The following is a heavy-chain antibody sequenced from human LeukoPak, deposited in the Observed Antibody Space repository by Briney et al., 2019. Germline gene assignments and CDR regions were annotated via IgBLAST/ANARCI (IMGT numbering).Heavy chain of an antibody. V-gene: IGHV1-69*05. Sequence: ASVKVSCKGHGGTLRSYAIRWVRQAPGQGLEWMGGIIPIFGTANYAQKFQGRVTITTDESTSTAYMELSSLSSEDTAVYCCASLRRPCTVIAAHYYFDVGVLGKGTTVTVSS. CDR2: IIPIFGTA. CDR1: GGTLRSYA. D-gene: IGHD6-6*01. CDR3: ASLRRPCTVIAAHYYFDVGV. J-gene: IGHJ6*03.